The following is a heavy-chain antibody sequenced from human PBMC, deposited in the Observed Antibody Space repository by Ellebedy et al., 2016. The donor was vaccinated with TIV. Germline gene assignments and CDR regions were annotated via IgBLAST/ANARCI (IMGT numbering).Heavy chain of an antibody. CDR3: AREGLAPGAFDI. D-gene: IGHD3/OR15-3a*01. CDR2: ISYDGSNK. V-gene: IGHV3-30-3*01. Sequence: PGGSLRLSCAASGFTFSSYEIHWVRQAPGKGLEWVAVISYDGSNKYYEDSVKGRFTISRDNSKNTLFLQVNSLRTEDTSLYYCAREGLAPGAFDIWGQGTMVTVSS. CDR1: GFTFSSYE. J-gene: IGHJ3*02.